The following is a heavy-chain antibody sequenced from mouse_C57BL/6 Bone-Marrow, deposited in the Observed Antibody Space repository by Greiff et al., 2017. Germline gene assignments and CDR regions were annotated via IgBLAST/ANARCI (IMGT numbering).Heavy chain of an antibody. J-gene: IGHJ1*03. V-gene: IGHV14-4*01. CDR1: GFNIKDDY. CDR2: IDPENGDT. Sequence: VQLQQSGAELVRPGASVKLSCTASGFNIKDDYMHWVKQRPEQGLEWIGWIDPENGDTAYASKFQGKATITADTSSNTAYLQLSSLTSEDTAVYYCTKWTYYGSSYDRYFDVWGTGTTVTVSS. CDR3: TKWTYYGSSYDRYFDV. D-gene: IGHD1-1*01.